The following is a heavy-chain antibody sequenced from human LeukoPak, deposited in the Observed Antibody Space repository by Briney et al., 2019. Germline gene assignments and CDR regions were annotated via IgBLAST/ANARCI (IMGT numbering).Heavy chain of an antibody. J-gene: IGHJ4*02. CDR1: GGSISSGGYS. CDR3: ARGKRGGTMIVVVSHFDY. D-gene: IGHD3-22*01. CDR2: IYHSGST. Sequence: SETLSLTCAVSGGSISSGGYSWSWIRQPPGKGLEWIGYIYHSGSTYYNPSLKSRVTISVDTSKNQFSLKLSSVTAADTAVYYCARGKRGGTMIVVVSHFDYWGQGTLVTVSS. V-gene: IGHV4-30-2*01.